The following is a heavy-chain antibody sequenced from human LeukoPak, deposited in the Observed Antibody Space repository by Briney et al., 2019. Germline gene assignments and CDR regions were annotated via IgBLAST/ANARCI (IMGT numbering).Heavy chain of an antibody. D-gene: IGHD2-2*01. V-gene: IGHV3-21*04. J-gene: IGHJ4*02. Sequence: GGSLRLSCAASGFTFSSYSMNWVRQAPGKGLEWVSSISSSSSYIYYADSVKGRFTISRDNSKNTLYLQMNSLRAEDTAVYYCASFGRMSGTRWYWGQGTLVTVSS. CDR3: ASFGRMSGTRWY. CDR1: GFTFSSYS. CDR2: ISSSSSYI.